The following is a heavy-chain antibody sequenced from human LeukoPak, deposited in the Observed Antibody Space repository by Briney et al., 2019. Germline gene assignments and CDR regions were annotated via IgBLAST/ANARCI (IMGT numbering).Heavy chain of an antibody. CDR2: IYHSGST. Sequence: PSETLSLTCAVSGGSISGGGYSWSWIRQTPGKGLEWIGYIYHSGSTYYNPSLKSRVTISVDRSKNQFSLKLSSVTAADTAVYYCARGNYYDSSGYYSHFGYWGQGTLVTVSS. CDR1: GGSISGGGYS. V-gene: IGHV4-30-2*01. D-gene: IGHD3-22*01. CDR3: ARGNYYDSSGYYSHFGY. J-gene: IGHJ4*02.